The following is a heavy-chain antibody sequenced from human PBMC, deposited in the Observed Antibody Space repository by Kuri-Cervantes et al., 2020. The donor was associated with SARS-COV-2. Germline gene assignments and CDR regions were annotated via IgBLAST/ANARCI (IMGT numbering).Heavy chain of an antibody. CDR1: GASISSSTYY. D-gene: IGHD6-19*01. Sequence: SETLSLTCAVSGASISSSTYYWGWIRQPPGKGLEWIGSIYYSGSSYYNPSLKSRVTISVATSKNQCSLKLSSVTAADTAVYYCARHPSSGWSYYFDYWGQGTLVTVSS. CDR2: IYYSGSS. V-gene: IGHV4-39*01. CDR3: ARHPSSGWSYYFDY. J-gene: IGHJ4*02.